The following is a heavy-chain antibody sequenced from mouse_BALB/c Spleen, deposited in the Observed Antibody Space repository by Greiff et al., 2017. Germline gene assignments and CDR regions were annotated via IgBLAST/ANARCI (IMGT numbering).Heavy chain of an antibody. CDR2: INPSTGYT. CDR3: ARSPITTVVATDY. V-gene: IGHV1-7*01. J-gene: IGHJ2*01. Sequence: QVQLQQSGAELAKPGASVKMSCKASGYTFTSYWMHWVKQRPGQGLEWIGYINPSTGYTEYNQKFKDKATLTADKSSSTAYMQLSSLTSEDSAVYYCARSPITTVVATDYWGQGTTLTVSS. D-gene: IGHD1-1*01. CDR1: GYTFTSYW.